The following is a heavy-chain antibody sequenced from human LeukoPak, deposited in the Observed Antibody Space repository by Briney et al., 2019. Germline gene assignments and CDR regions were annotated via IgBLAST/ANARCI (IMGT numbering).Heavy chain of an antibody. Sequence: PGGSLRLSCTASGFIFGDYYMAWVRQAPGKGLEWISYISRIGNTKYDAGSVKGCFIVSRDNAKNSLYLQMNNLRDDDTAVYYCARDRLLYSAFDVWGQGTMVTVSS. D-gene: IGHD1-26*01. CDR3: ARDRLLYSAFDV. CDR2: ISRIGNTK. J-gene: IGHJ3*01. CDR1: GFIFGDYY. V-gene: IGHV3-11*04.